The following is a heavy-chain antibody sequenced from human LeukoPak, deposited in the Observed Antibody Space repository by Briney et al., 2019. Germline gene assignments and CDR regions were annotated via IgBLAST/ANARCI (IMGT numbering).Heavy chain of an antibody. V-gene: IGHV1-69*05. J-gene: IGHJ6*03. CDR2: IIPIFGTA. CDR3: ARDRWAARHSYYYMDV. Sequence: SVKVSCKASGGTFSSYAISWVRQAPGQGLEWMGGIIPIFGTANYAQKFQGRVTITTDESTSTAYMELSSLRSEDTAVYYCARDRWAARHSYYYMDVWGKGTTVTVSS. CDR1: GGTFSSYA. D-gene: IGHD6-6*01.